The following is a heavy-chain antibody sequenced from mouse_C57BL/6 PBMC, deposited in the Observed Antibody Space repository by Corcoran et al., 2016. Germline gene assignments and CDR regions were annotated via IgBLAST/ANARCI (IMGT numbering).Heavy chain of an antibody. J-gene: IGHJ3*01. D-gene: IGHD2-1*01. CDR1: GYTFTSYW. Sequence: QVQLQQPGAELVRPGTSVKLSCKASGYTFTSYWMHWVKQRPGQGLEWIGVIDPSDSYTNYNQKFKGKATLTVDTSSSTAYMQLSSLTAEDSAVYYCFYGNYGVAYWGQGTLVTVSA. CDR3: FYGNYGVAY. V-gene: IGHV1-59*01. CDR2: IDPSDSYT.